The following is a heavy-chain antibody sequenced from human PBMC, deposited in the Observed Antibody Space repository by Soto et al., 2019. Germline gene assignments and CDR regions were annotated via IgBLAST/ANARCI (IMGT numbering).Heavy chain of an antibody. Sequence: EVQLVESGGGLVQPGGSLRLSCAASGFTFGSYPMHWVRQAPGKGLEYVSAISTNGDSTFYANSVKGRFTISRDNSKNTLYLKMGSLRAEDMGVYYCAREGMSRPRWVFDYWGQGTLVTASS. CDR2: ISTNGDST. D-gene: IGHD6-13*01. V-gene: IGHV3-64*01. J-gene: IGHJ4*02. CDR1: GFTFGSYP. CDR3: AREGMSRPRWVFDY.